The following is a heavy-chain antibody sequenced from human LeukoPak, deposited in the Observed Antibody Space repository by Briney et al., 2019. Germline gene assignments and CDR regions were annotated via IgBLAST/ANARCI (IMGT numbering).Heavy chain of an antibody. J-gene: IGHJ6*02. CDR1: GGSFSGYY. V-gene: IGHV4-34*01. CDR3: ARDPTYGMDV. CDR2: INHSGST. Sequence: SETLSLTCAVYGGSFSGYYWSWIRQPPGKGLEWIGEINHSGSTNYNPSLKSRVTISVDTSKSQFSLKLSSVTAADTAVYYCARDPTYGMDVWGQGTTVTVSS.